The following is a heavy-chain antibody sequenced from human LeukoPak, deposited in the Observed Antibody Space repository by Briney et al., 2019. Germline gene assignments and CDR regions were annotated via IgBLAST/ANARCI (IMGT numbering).Heavy chain of an antibody. CDR2: IYYSGST. CDR3: ATGYGDSFDY. J-gene: IGHJ4*02. Sequence: SETLSLTCTVSGGSISSYYWSWIRQPPGKGLEWIGYIYYSGSTNYNPSLKSRVTISVDTSKNQFSLKLSSVTTADTAVYYCATGYGDSFDYWGQGTLVTVSS. D-gene: IGHD4-17*01. CDR1: GGSISSYY. V-gene: IGHV4-59*01.